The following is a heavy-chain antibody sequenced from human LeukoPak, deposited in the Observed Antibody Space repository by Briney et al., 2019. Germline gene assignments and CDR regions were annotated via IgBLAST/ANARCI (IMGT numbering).Heavy chain of an antibody. CDR2: ISYDGSNK. V-gene: IGHV3-30-3*01. D-gene: IGHD3-22*01. Sequence: GGSLRLSCAASGFTFSSYAMHWVRQAPGKGLEWVAVISYDGSNKYYADSVKGRFTISRDNSKNTLYLQMNSLRAEDTAVYYCAKANHDSSGFSFDYWGQGTLVTVSS. CDR1: GFTFSSYA. J-gene: IGHJ4*02. CDR3: AKANHDSSGFSFDY.